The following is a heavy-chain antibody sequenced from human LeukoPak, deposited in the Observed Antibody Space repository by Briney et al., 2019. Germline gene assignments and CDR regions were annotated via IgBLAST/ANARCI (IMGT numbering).Heavy chain of an antibody. CDR2: INHSGST. CDR1: GGSFSGYY. V-gene: IGHV4-34*01. J-gene: IGHJ4*02. CDR3: ARRYYYGSGSYSLKQYYFDY. D-gene: IGHD3-10*01. Sequence: SETLSLTCAVYGGSFSGYYWSWIRQPPGKGLEWIGEINHSGSTSYNPSLKSRVTISVDTSKNQFSLKLSSVTAADTAVYYCARRYYYGSGSYSLKQYYFDYWGQGTLVTVSS.